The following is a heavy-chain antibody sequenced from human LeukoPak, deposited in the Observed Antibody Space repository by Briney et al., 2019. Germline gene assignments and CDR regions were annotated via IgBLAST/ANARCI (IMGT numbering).Heavy chain of an antibody. J-gene: IGHJ4*02. Sequence: GGSLRLSCAASGFTFSSYAMHWVRQAPGKGLEYVSAISSNGGSTYYANSVKGRFTISRDNSKNTLYLQMGSLRAEDMAVYYCAKRKRAYYYDSSNVDYWGQGTLVTVSS. CDR3: AKRKRAYYYDSSNVDY. CDR1: GFTFSSYA. CDR2: ISSNGGST. D-gene: IGHD3-22*01. V-gene: IGHV3-64*01.